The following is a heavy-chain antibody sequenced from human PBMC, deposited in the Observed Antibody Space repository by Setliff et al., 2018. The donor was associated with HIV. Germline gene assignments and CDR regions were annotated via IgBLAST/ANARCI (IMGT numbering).Heavy chain of an antibody. CDR2: IRLDATNK. D-gene: IGHD6-13*01. CDR1: GLTFRIFG. V-gene: IGHV3-30*02. Sequence: PGGSLRLSCAASGLTFRIFGMHCVRQAPGKGLEWVPFIRLDATNKYYGDSVKGRFTISRDNSKNTLYLQMNSLRAEDTAVYYCGKVKGIEAAGSSAFDIWGQGTMVTVS. CDR3: GKVKGIEAAGSSAFDI. J-gene: IGHJ3*02.